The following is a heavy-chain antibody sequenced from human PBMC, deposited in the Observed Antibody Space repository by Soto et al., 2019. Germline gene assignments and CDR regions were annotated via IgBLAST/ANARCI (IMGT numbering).Heavy chain of an antibody. J-gene: IGHJ5*02. CDR2: ISAYNGDT. Sequence: QVHLVQSGAEVKKPGASVKVSCKASGYTFTSYGINWVRQAPGQGLEWMGWISAYNGDTNYAQKLLGRVTMTTDTSTSTAYMELRSLRSDDTAVYYCARGDCSSTSCYGGGWFDPWGQGTLVTVSS. D-gene: IGHD2-2*01. V-gene: IGHV1-18*01. CDR1: GYTFTSYG. CDR3: ARGDCSSTSCYGGGWFDP.